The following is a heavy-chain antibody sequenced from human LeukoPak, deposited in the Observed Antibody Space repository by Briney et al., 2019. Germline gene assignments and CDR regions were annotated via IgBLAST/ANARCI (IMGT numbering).Heavy chain of an antibody. J-gene: IGHJ5*02. Sequence: PGGSLRLSCAASGFSFSNHDMSWVRQAPGKGLEWVSAISGSGGDTTYADSVKGRFTISRDNSKNTVHLHMNSLRAEDTAVYYCVRADYTFGYCSGSSCRFKWFDPWGQGTLVAVSS. D-gene: IGHD2-2*03. CDR2: ISGSGGDT. CDR3: VRADYTFGYCSGSSCRFKWFDP. V-gene: IGHV3-23*01. CDR1: GFSFSNHD.